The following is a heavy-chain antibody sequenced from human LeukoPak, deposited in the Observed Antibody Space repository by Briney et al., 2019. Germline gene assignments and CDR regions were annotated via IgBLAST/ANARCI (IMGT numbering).Heavy chain of an antibody. V-gene: IGHV4-38-2*02. Sequence: PSETLFLTCTVSGYSLAGGYFWGWIRQPPGKGLEWIASKHHSGSTYYNSSLKSRVTISVDTSKNLFSLKLRSVTAADTAVYYCAREVEMSPPGPSINYFDYWGRGTLVAVSS. D-gene: IGHD5-24*01. J-gene: IGHJ4*02. CDR1: GYSLAGGYF. CDR2: KHHSGST. CDR3: AREVEMSPPGPSINYFDY.